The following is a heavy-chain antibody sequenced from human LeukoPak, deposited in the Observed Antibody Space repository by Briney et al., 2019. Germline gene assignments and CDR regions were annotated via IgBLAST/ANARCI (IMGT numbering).Heavy chain of an antibody. CDR3: ARGLVMDV. Sequence: SETLSLTCAVYGGSFSGYYWSWIRQPPGKGLEWIGEINHSGSTNYNPSLKSRVTISVDTSKNQFSLKLSSVTAADTAVYYCARGLVMDVWGKGPRSPSPQ. D-gene: IGHD2-8*02. V-gene: IGHV4-34*01. J-gene: IGHJ6*01. CDR1: GGSFSGYY. CDR2: INHSGST.